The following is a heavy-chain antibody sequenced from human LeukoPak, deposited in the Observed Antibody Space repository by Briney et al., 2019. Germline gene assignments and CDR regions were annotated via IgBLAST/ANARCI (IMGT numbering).Heavy chain of an antibody. V-gene: IGHV3-23*01. J-gene: IGHJ3*02. CDR1: GFTFSSYS. CDR3: AKVGLVVVAANRGEDAFDI. Sequence: GGSLRLSCAASGFTFSSYSMNWVRQAPGKGLEWVSAISGSGGSTYYADSVKGRFTISRDNSKNTLYLQMNSLRAEDTAVYYCAKVGLVVVAANRGEDAFDIWGQGTMVTVSS. CDR2: ISGSGGST. D-gene: IGHD2-15*01.